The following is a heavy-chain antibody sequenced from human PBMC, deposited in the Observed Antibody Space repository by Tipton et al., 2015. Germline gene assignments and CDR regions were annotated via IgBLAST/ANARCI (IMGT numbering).Heavy chain of an antibody. CDR1: GDSVSSDSAA. D-gene: IGHD3-9*01. Sequence: GLVKPSQTLSLTCGISGDSVSSDSAAWHWIRQSPSRGLEWLGRTYYRSKWYNDYAVSVKSRITINPDTTKNQFSLQLNSVTPEDTAVYYCACQDCNSLTRDCQTVDYWGQGTLVTVSS. CDR3: ACQDCNSLTRDCQTVDY. J-gene: IGHJ4*02. CDR2: TYYRSKWYN. V-gene: IGHV6-1*01.